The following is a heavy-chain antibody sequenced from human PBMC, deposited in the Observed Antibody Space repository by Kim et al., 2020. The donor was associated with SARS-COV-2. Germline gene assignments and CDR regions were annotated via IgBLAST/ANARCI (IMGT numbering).Heavy chain of an antibody. V-gene: IGHV1-2*02. CDR2: INPNSGGT. CDR3: ARVLVPAAHYYGMDV. Sequence: ASVKVSCKASGYTFTGYYMHWVRQAPGQGLEWMGWINPNSGGTNYAQKFQGRVTMTRDTSISTAYMELSRLRSDDTAVYYCARVLVPAAHYYGMDVWGQGTTVTVSS. J-gene: IGHJ6*02. CDR1: GYTFTGYY. D-gene: IGHD2-2*01.